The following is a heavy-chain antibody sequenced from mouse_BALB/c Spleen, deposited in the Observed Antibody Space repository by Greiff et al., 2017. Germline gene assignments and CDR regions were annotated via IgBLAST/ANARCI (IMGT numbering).Heavy chain of an antibody. V-gene: IGHV1-7*01. CDR1: GYTFTSYW. Sequence: QVQLQQSGAELAKPGASVKMSCKASGYTFTSYWMHWVKQRPGQGLEWIGYINPSTGYTEYNQKFKDKATLTADKSSSTAYMQLSSLTSEDSAVYYCARWHMITTGGFAYWGQGTLVTVSA. D-gene: IGHD2-4*01. CDR3: ARWHMITTGGFAY. CDR2: INPSTGYT. J-gene: IGHJ3*01.